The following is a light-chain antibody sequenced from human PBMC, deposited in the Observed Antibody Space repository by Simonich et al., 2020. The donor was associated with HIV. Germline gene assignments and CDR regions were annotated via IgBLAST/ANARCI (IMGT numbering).Light chain of an antibody. Sequence: EIVMTQSPATLSVSPGEKATLSCRPTQSVSTNLALYQQKPGLTTSLLIYVSSTRATGIPARFSCSGSGAEFTLTIRSMQSEDFAVYYCQQYNNWPTFGGGTKVEIK. V-gene: IGKV3-15*01. J-gene: IGKJ4*01. CDR3: QQYNNWPT. CDR2: VSS. CDR1: QSVSTN.